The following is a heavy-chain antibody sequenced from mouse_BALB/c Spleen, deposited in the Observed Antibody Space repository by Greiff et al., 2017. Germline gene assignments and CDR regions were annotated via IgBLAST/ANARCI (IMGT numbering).Heavy chain of an antibody. V-gene: IGHV1-9*01. CDR3: ARRGDGYYYYAMDY. Sequence: QVQLKQSGAELMKPGASVKISCKATGYTFSSYWIEWVKQRPGHGLEWIGEILPGSGSTNYNEKFKGKATFTADTSSNTAYMQLSSLTSEDSAVYYCARRGDGYYYYAMDYWGQGTSVTVSS. J-gene: IGHJ4*01. CDR1: GYTFSSYW. CDR2: ILPGSGST. D-gene: IGHD2-3*01.